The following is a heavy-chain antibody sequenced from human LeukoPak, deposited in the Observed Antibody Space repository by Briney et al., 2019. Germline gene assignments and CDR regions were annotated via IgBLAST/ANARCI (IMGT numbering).Heavy chain of an antibody. V-gene: IGHV3-23*01. Sequence: SGGSLRLSCAASGFTFSSYGMSWVRQAPGKGLEWVSAISGSGGSTYYADSVKGRFTISRDNSKNTLYLQMNSLRAEDTAVYYCAKAYDYYGSGSPHWGQGTLVTVSS. D-gene: IGHD3-10*01. J-gene: IGHJ4*02. CDR1: GFTFSSYG. CDR3: AKAYDYYGSGSPH. CDR2: ISGSGGST.